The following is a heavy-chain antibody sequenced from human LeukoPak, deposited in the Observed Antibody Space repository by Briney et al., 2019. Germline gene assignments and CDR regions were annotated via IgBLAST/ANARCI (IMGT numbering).Heavy chain of an antibody. CDR2: IRKKANSYTT. CDR1: GFTFSDHD. J-gene: IGHJ4*02. D-gene: IGHD1-26*01. Sequence: PGGSLRLSCAASGFTFSDHDMDWVRQAPGKGLEWVGRIRKKANSYTTEYAASVKGRFTISRDDSQNSLYLQMNSLTAEDTAVYYCVRLVGANNWGQGTLVIVSS. CDR3: VRLVGANN. V-gene: IGHV3-72*01.